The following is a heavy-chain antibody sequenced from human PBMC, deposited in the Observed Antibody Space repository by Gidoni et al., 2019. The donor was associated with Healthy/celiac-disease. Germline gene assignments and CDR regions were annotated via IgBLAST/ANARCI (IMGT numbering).Heavy chain of an antibody. V-gene: IGHV5-10-1*03. Sequence: EVQLVQSGAEVKKPGESLRISGKGSGYSFTSYWISWVRQMPGKGLEWMGRIDPSDSYTNYSPSFQGHVTISADKSISTAYLQWSSLKASDTAMYYCARQNGNYYDSSGYYPPDYWGQGTLVTVSS. CDR1: GYSFTSYW. J-gene: IGHJ4*02. CDR2: IDPSDSYT. D-gene: IGHD3-22*01. CDR3: ARQNGNYYDSSGYYPPDY.